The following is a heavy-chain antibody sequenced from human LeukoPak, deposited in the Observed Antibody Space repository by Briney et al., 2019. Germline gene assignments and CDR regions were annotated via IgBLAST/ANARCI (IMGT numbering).Heavy chain of an antibody. J-gene: IGHJ5*02. V-gene: IGHV4-34*01. Sequence: SETLSLTCAVYGGSFSGYYWSWIRQPPGKGLEWIGEINHSGSTNYNPSLKSLVTISVDTSKNQFSLKLSSVTAADTAVYYCARGHRAFRLWAGENNWFDPWGQGTLVTVSS. CDR1: GGSFSGYY. CDR3: ARGHRAFRLWAGENNWFDP. D-gene: IGHD1-14*01. CDR2: INHSGST.